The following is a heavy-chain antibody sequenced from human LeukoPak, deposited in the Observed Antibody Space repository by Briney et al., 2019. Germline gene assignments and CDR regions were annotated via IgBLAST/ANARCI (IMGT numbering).Heavy chain of an antibody. CDR2: FDPEDGET. Sequence: ASVQVSCKVSGYTLTQLSMHWVRQAPGKGLEWMGGFDPEDGETIYAQKFQGRVTMTEDTSTDTAYMELSSLRSEDTAVYYCATGYDFWSGYWPFDYWGQGTLVTVSS. D-gene: IGHD3-3*01. V-gene: IGHV1-24*01. J-gene: IGHJ4*02. CDR3: ATGYDFWSGYWPFDY. CDR1: GYTLTQLS.